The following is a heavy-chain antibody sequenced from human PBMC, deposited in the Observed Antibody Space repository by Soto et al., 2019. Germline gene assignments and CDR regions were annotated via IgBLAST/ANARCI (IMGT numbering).Heavy chain of an antibody. Sequence: EVQLVESGGGLVKPGGSLRLSCAASGFTFSSYSMNWVRQAPGKGLEWVSSISSSSNYIYYADSVKGRFTISRDNAKNSLYLQMNSLRAEDTAVYYCASHPRDNSGYWYYFDYWGQGTLVTVSS. CDR3: ASHPRDNSGYWYYFDY. D-gene: IGHD3-22*01. J-gene: IGHJ4*02. V-gene: IGHV3-21*01. CDR2: ISSSSNYI. CDR1: GFTFSSYS.